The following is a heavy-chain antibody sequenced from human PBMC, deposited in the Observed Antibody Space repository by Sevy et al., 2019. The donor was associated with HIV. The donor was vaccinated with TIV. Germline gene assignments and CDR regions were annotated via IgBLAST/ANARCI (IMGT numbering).Heavy chain of an antibody. J-gene: IGHJ3*02. Sequence: GGSLRLSCAASGFTFSNAWMSWVRQAPGKGLEWVGRIKSKTDGGKTDYAAPVKGRFTISRDDSKNTLYLQMNSLKTEDTAVYYCTTDLREIVVVIDDAFDIWGQGTMVTVSS. D-gene: IGHD3-22*01. CDR3: TTDLREIVVVIDDAFDI. CDR2: IKSKTDGGKT. CDR1: GFTFSNAW. V-gene: IGHV3-15*01.